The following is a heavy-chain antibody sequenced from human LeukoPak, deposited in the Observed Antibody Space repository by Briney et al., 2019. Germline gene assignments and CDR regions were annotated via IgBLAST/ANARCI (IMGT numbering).Heavy chain of an antibody. V-gene: IGHV3-74*01. D-gene: IGHD1-7*01. CDR2: ISSDGSTT. J-gene: IGHJ4*02. Sequence: PGGSLRLSRTASRFTFSSYWLHSVRQAAGKELVWVSRISSDGSTTRYADSVKGRFTISRDNAKNTLFLQMGSLRAEDTAVNYCARDNKWNYPDCWGQGTLVTVSS. CDR1: RFTFSSYW. CDR3: ARDNKWNYPDC.